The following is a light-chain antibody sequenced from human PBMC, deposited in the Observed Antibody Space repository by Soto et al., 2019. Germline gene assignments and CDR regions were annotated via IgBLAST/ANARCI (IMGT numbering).Light chain of an antibody. Sequence: QSALTQPASVSGSPGQSITISCTGTSSDVGGYNYDSWYQQHPGKAPKLMIYEVSNRPSGVSNRFSASKSGNTASLTISGLQAEDEADYYCCSYTSSSTRVFGGGTKLTVL. J-gene: IGLJ3*02. CDR2: EVS. CDR3: CSYTSSSTRV. CDR1: SSDVGGYNY. V-gene: IGLV2-14*01.